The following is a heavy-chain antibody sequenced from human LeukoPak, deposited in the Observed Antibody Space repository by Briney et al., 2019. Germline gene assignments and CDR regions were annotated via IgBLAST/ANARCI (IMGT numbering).Heavy chain of an antibody. CDR1: GFCFGSYT. CDR3: ARVKPVAGFYYYGMDV. D-gene: IGHD6-19*01. CDR2: ISSSGSYI. Sequence: GGSLRLSCAASGFCFGSYTMNGVRQAPGKGLEWVSSISSSGSYIYYADSLKGRFTVSRDNAKNSLYLQMNSLRAGDTAVYYCARVKPVAGFYYYGMDVWGQGTTVTVSS. J-gene: IGHJ6*02. V-gene: IGHV3-21*06.